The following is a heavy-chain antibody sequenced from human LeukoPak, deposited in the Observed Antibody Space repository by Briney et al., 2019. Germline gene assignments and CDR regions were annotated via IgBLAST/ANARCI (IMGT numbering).Heavy chain of an antibody. Sequence: PSETLSLTCTVSGGSISSYYWSWIRQPPGKGLEWIGYIYYSGSTNYNPSLKSRVTISVDTSKNQSSLKLSSVTAADTAVYYCARGGHSSGWHWGQGTLVTVSS. J-gene: IGHJ4*02. V-gene: IGHV4-59*01. D-gene: IGHD6-19*01. CDR2: IYYSGST. CDR3: ARGGHSSGWH. CDR1: GGSISSYY.